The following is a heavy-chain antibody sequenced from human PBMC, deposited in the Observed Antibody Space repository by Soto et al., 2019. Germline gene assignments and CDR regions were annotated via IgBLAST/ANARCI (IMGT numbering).Heavy chain of an antibody. D-gene: IGHD1-26*01. CDR3: AKDSPLSGKYQDLDF. CDR2: LTRGGEST. V-gene: IGHV3-23*01. Sequence: SLRLSCAASGFTFSAYAMTWVRQAPGKGLEWVAALTRGGESTYYAASVTGRFTISRDNSKNTMYLQMNNLRAEDTALYHCAKDSPLSGKYQDLDFWGQGTLVTVSS. J-gene: IGHJ4*02. CDR1: GFTFSAYA.